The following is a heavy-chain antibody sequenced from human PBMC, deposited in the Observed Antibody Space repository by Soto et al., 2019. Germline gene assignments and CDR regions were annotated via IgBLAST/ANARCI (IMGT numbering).Heavy chain of an antibody. J-gene: IGHJ4*02. CDR2: IRGVAGST. V-gene: IGHV3-23*01. Sequence: EVPLLESGGGLVQPGGSLRLSCAASGFTFSTFDMTWVRQAPGKGLEWVSLIRGVAGSTHYPDSVKGRFTISKDNSNNMLYLAMNTLRADDTAVYFCVKGAWLDYWGQGNMVTVSS. CDR1: GFTFSTFD. CDR3: VKGAWLDY.